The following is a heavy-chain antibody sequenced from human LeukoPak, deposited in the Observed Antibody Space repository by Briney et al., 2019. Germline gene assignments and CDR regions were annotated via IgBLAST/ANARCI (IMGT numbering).Heavy chain of an antibody. CDR2: IYYSGST. CDR3: ARWEPTNNWFDP. V-gene: IGHV4-59*01. J-gene: IGHJ5*02. D-gene: IGHD1-26*01. CDR1: GFTFSSYA. Sequence: GSLRLSCAASGFTFSSYAMAWIRQPPGKRLEWIGYIYYSGSTNYNPSLKSRLTISVDTSKNQFSLKLSSVTAADTAVYYCARWEPTNNWFDPWGQGTLVTVSS.